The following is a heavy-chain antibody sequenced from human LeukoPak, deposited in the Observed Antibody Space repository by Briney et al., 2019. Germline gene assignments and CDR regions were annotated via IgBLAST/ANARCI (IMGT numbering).Heavy chain of an antibody. D-gene: IGHD6-13*01. CDR2: ISNSGSDI. V-gene: IGHV3-11*01. Sequence: PGGSLRLSCAASDFIFSDYYMTWIRQAPGKGLEWLSYISNSGSDIYSADSVKGRFTISRDNAKNSLYLQMNSLRAEDTALYYCASSYRATAGIVDVWGQGTTVTVSS. CDR3: ASSYRATAGIVDV. CDR1: DFIFSDYY. J-gene: IGHJ6*02.